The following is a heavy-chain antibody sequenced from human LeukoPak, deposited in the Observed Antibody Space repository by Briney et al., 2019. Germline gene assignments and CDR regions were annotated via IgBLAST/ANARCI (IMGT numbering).Heavy chain of an antibody. V-gene: IGHV3-30*18. Sequence: GGSLRLSCAASGFTFSNYGMHWVRQAPGKGLEWVAAISYDGSNKYYADSVKGRFTISRDNSKNTLYLQMNSLRAEDTAVYYCAKVKLLWFGEISYFDYWGQGTLVTVSS. J-gene: IGHJ4*02. CDR3: AKVKLLWFGEISYFDY. D-gene: IGHD3-10*01. CDR2: ISYDGSNK. CDR1: GFTFSNYG.